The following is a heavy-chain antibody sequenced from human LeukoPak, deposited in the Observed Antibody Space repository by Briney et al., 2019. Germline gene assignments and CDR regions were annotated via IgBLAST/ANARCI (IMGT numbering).Heavy chain of an antibody. CDR1: GYTFTSYS. Sequence: ASVKVSCKASGYTFTSYSINWVRQAPGQGLEWMGWISAYNGNSHYTQKFQGRVTMTTDTSTSTAYMELRSLRSEDTAVYYCARSGVILTGYSAYDYWGQGTLVTVSS. V-gene: IGHV1-18*01. J-gene: IGHJ4*02. D-gene: IGHD3-9*01. CDR2: ISAYNGNS. CDR3: ARSGVILTGYSAYDY.